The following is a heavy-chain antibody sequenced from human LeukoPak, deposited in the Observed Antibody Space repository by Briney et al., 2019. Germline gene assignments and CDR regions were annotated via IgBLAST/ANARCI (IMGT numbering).Heavy chain of an antibody. J-gene: IGHJ4*02. D-gene: IGHD2-8*02. CDR2: INPKSGDT. CDR1: GYTFTDYY. V-gene: IGHV1-2*02. Sequence: ASVKVSCKASGYTFTDYYMHWIRQAPGQGLEWMGWINPKSGDTHSAQKFQGRVTMTRDTSISTAYMELSRLRSDDTAVYYCASSRRHYWHTYWGQGTLVTVSS. CDR3: ASSRRHYWHTY.